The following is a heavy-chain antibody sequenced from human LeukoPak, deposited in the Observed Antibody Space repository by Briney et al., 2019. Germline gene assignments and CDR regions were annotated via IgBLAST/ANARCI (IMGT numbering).Heavy chain of an antibody. CDR1: GGSISSGSYY. CDR2: IYTSGST. D-gene: IGHD5-18*01. CDR3: ARGGYSYGTGIDY. Sequence: TSETLSLTCTVSGGSISSGSYYWSWIRQPAGKGLEWIGRIYTSGSTNYNPSLKSRVTISVDTSKNQFSLKLSSVTAADTAVYYCARGGYSYGTGIDYWGQGTLVTVSS. J-gene: IGHJ4*02. V-gene: IGHV4-61*02.